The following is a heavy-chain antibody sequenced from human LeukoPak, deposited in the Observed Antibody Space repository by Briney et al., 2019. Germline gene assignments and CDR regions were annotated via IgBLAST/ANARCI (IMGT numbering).Heavy chain of an antibody. CDR2: ISDSGGNT. J-gene: IGHJ6*03. CDR3: ARDRGNQRGYYYYYMDV. D-gene: IGHD1-14*01. CDR1: GFTFSIYG. Sequence: GGTLRLSCATSGFTFSIYGMSWVRQAPGKGLEWVSAISDSGGNTYYADSVKGRFTISRDNAKNSLYLQMNSLRAEDTAVYYCARDRGNQRGYYYYYMDVWGKGTTVTVSS. V-gene: IGHV3-21*01.